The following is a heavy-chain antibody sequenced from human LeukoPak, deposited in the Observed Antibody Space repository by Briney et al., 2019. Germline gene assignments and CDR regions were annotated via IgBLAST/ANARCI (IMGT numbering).Heavy chain of an antibody. J-gene: IGHJ4*02. CDR3: ARDGSWNDAVGPVDY. CDR2: INPNSGGT. V-gene: IGHV1-2*02. CDR1: GYTFSDYY. Sequence: ASVKVSCKASGYTFSDYYMHWVRQAPGQGLEWMGWINPNSGGTSYAQKFQGRVTMTRDTSISTAYMELSRLTSDDTAVYYCARDGSWNDAVGPVDYWGQGTLITVSS. D-gene: IGHD1-1*01.